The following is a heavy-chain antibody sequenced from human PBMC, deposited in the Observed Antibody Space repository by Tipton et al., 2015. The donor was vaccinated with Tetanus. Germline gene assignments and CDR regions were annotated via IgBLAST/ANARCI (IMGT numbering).Heavy chain of an antibody. Sequence: VQSGGGLIQPGGSLRLSCAASGFTVTNTYMAWVRQTPGKGLEWVSSIYSGSTTYYRDSVRGRFTISRDSSKSSFHLQLNNLRDEDTAIYFCARAPFDFSDYFDLWGQGTPVTVSS. D-gene: IGHD6-19*01. CDR3: ARAPFDFSDYFDL. J-gene: IGHJ4*02. CDR2: IYSGSTT. V-gene: IGHV3-53*01. CDR1: GFTVTNTY.